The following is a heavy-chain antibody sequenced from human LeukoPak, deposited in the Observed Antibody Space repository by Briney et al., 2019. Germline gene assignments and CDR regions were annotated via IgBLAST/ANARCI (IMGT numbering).Heavy chain of an antibody. CDR1: GFTFSSYA. D-gene: IGHD4-17*01. V-gene: IGHV3-23*01. J-gene: IGHJ4*02. Sequence: PGGSLRLSCAASGFTFSSYAMSWVRQAPGKGLEWVSDISASGGSTYYTDSVKGRFTISRDNSKNTLYLQMNSLRAEDTAVYYCAKKETTVTTLFENWGQGTLVTVSS. CDR2: ISASGGST. CDR3: AKKETTVTTLFEN.